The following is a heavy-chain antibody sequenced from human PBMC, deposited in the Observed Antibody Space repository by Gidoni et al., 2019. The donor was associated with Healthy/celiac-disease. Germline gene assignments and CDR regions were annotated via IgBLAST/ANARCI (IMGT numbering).Heavy chain of an antibody. D-gene: IGHD6-19*01. V-gene: IGHV3-21*01. CDR1: GFTFSSYS. CDR2: ISSSSSYI. CDR3: ARDSSGWHEEYYFDY. Sequence: EVQLVESGGGLVKPGGSLRLSCAASGFTFSSYSMNWVRQAPGKGLEWVSSISSSSSYIYYADSVKGRFTISRDNAKNSLYLQMNSLRAEDTAVYYCARDSSGWHEEYYFDYWGQGTLVTVSS. J-gene: IGHJ4*02.